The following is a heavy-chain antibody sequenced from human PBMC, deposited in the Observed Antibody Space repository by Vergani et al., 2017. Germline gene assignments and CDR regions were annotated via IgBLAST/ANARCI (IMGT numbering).Heavy chain of an antibody. D-gene: IGHD2-15*01. J-gene: IGHJ6*02. CDR2: VDSEDGDT. CDR3: AGSNTRRTYYGLDV. V-gene: IGHV1-69-2*01. Sequence: EVQLVQSGTEVKKHGATVRISCRLSGYTFTDYYIHWVKQAPGKGLEWMGLVDSEDGDTIYAEKFQGRISITADSSTDTAYMDLSSLRSEDTAVFYCAGSNTRRTYYGLDVWGQGTTVTVSS. CDR1: GYTFTDYY.